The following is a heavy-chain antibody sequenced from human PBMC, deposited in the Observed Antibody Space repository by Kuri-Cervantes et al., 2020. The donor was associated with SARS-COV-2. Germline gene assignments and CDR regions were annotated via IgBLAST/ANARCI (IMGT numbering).Heavy chain of an antibody. D-gene: IGHD3-10*01. J-gene: IGHJ4*02. CDR3: ARDITMVRGAYFDY. CDR1: GFTFSSYA. Sequence: GGSLRLSCAASGFTFSSYAMHWVRQAPGKGLEWVAVISYDGSNKYYADSVKGRFTISRDNSKSTLYLQMNSLRAEDTAVYYCARDITMVRGAYFDYWGQGTLVTVSS. CDR2: ISYDGSNK. V-gene: IGHV3-30-3*01.